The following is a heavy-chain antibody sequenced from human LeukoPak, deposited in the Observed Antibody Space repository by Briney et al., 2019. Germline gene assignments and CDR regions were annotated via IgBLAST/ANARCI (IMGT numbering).Heavy chain of an antibody. V-gene: IGHV5-51*01. CDR3: ARFTYDFWSGYYNANDAFDI. D-gene: IGHD3-3*01. J-gene: IGHJ3*02. Sequence: GESLKISCKGPGYSFTSYWIGWVRQMPGKGLEWMGIIYPGDSDTRYSPSFQGQVTISADKSISTAYLQWSSLKASDTAMYYRARFTYDFWSGYYNANDAFDIWGQGTMVTASS. CDR1: GYSFTSYW. CDR2: IYPGDSDT.